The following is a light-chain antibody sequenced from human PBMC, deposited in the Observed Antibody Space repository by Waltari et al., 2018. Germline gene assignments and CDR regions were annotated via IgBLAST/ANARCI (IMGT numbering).Light chain of an antibody. V-gene: IGKV3-11*01. CDR1: QSVSSY. CDR3: QQRSNWPPKVT. J-gene: IGKJ4*01. Sequence: EIVLTQSPATLSLSPGERATLSCRASQSVSSYLAWYQQKPGQAPRLLIYDASNRATGIPARFSGSGSGTDFTLTISSLEPEDFAVYYCQQRSNWPPKVTFGGGTKVEIK. CDR2: DAS.